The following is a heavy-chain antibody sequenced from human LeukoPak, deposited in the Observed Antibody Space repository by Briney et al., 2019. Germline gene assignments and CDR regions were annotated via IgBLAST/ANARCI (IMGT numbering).Heavy chain of an antibody. J-gene: IGHJ3*02. CDR1: GYTFTGYY. D-gene: IGHD3-22*01. CDR3: ARRSDSSGYGAFDI. CDR2: INPNSGGT. Sequence: GASVKVSCKASGYTFTGYYMHWVRQAPGQGLEWMGWINPNSGGTNYAQKFQGRVTMTRDTSISTAYMELSRLRSDDTAVYYCARRSDSSGYGAFDIWGQGTMVTVSS. V-gene: IGHV1-2*02.